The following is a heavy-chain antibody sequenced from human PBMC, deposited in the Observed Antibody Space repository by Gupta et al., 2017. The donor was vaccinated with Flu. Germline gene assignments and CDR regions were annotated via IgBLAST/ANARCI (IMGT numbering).Heavy chain of an antibody. D-gene: IGHD3-10*01. CDR2: IKQDGSEK. CDR1: GFTFSSYW. V-gene: IGHV3-7*01. J-gene: IGHJ6*02. CDR3: ARDRGVRGVRHGMDV. Sequence: EVQLVESGGGLVQPGGSLRLSCAASGFTFSSYWMSWVRQAPGKGLEWVANIKQDGSEKYYVDSVKGRFTISRDNAKNSLYLQMNSLRAEDTAVYYCARDRGVRGVRHGMDVWGQGTTVTVSS.